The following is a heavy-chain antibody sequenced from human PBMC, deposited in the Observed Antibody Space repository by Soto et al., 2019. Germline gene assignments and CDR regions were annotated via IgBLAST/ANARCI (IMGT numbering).Heavy chain of an antibody. CDR2: TYYRSKWYN. CDR3: ARAYCSGGSCYSLVRFGAFDI. Sequence: SQTLSFTCAISGDSVSSNSAAWNWIRQSPSRGLEWLGRTYYRSKWYNDYAVSVKSRITINPDTSKDQFSLQLNSVTPEDTAVYYCARAYCSGGSCYSLVRFGAFDIWGQGTMVTVSS. CDR1: GDSVSSNSAA. D-gene: IGHD2-15*01. V-gene: IGHV6-1*01. J-gene: IGHJ3*02.